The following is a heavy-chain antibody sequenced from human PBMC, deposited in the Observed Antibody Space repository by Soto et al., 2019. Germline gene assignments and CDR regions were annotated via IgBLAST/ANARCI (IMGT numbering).Heavy chain of an antibody. CDR1: GGSFSGYY. CDR3: APVRDCFDP. CDR2: IDHSGYT. J-gene: IGHJ5*02. Sequence: QVQLQQWGAGLLKPSETLSLTCAVYGGSFSGYYWNWIRQPPGKGLEWIGEIDHSGYTNYNPSLRSRVTISVDTSKKRFSLRLTSVTAADPAVYYCAPVRDCFDPWGQGTLVTVSS. V-gene: IGHV4-34*01. D-gene: IGHD2-2*01.